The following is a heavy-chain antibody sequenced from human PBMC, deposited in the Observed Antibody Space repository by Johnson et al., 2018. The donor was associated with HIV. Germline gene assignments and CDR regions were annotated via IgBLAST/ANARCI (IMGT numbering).Heavy chain of an antibody. Sequence: QVQLVESVGGVVQPGRSLRLSCAASGFTFSSYSMHWVRQAPGKGLEWVAVISYDGSNKYYADSVKGRFTISRDNSKNTLYLQMNSLRAEDTAVYYCAKDKEAFDIWGQGTMVTVAS. CDR1: GFTFSSYS. J-gene: IGHJ3*02. V-gene: IGHV3-30*04. CDR3: AKDKEAFDI. CDR2: ISYDGSNK.